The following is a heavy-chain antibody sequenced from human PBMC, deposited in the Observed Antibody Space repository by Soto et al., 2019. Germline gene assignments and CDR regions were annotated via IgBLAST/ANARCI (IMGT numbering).Heavy chain of an antibody. Sequence: QTGGSLRLSCTVSGFAFNNYGINWVRQAPGKGLEWVSIIWSAGLTYYADSVRGRFTISRDISKNILFLQMNNLRAEDSAIYYCARELPPDLWGQGTLVTVSS. D-gene: IGHD2-15*01. CDR2: IWSAGLT. CDR3: ARELPPDL. V-gene: IGHV3-53*01. CDR1: GFAFNNYG. J-gene: IGHJ5*02.